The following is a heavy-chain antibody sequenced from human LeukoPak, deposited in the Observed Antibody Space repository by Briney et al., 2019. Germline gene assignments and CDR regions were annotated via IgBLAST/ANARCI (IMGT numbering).Heavy chain of an antibody. Sequence: SETLSLTCAVYGGSFSGYYWSWIRQPPGKGLEWIGEINHSGSTNYNPSLKSRVTISVDTSKNQFSLKLSSVTAADTAVYYCAREGSTNPYGMDVWGQGTTVTVSS. CDR2: INHSGST. CDR1: GGSFSGYY. J-gene: IGHJ6*02. V-gene: IGHV4-34*01. D-gene: IGHD2-2*01. CDR3: AREGSTNPYGMDV.